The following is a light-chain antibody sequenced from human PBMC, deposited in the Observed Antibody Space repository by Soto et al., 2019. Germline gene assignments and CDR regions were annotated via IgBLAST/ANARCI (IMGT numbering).Light chain of an antibody. V-gene: IGLV1-40*01. J-gene: IGLJ1*01. CDR3: QSYDSSLSGYV. Sequence: QSVLTQPPSVSGVPGQRVTISCTGSSSNIGAGYDVHWYQQLPGTAPKLLIYGNSNRPSGVPDRFSGSKSGTSASLAITGLQAEDEAHYHCQSYDSSLSGYVFGTGTKVTVL. CDR1: SSNIGAGYD. CDR2: GNS.